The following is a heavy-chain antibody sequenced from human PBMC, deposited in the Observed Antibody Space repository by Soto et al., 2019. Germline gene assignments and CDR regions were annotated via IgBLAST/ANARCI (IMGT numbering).Heavy chain of an antibody. J-gene: IGHJ4*02. Sequence: QVQLVQSGAEVKKPGASVKVSCKISVYTLTEFSMHWVRQAPGKGLEWMGGFDPEDGDTMYAQKFQGRVIMTEDTSTDTAYMELNSLESEDTAVYYCAAGGTRWLQSHFDYWGQGTLVTVSS. CDR2: FDPEDGDT. CDR1: VYTLTEFS. D-gene: IGHD1-1*01. CDR3: AAGGTRWLQSHFDY. V-gene: IGHV1-24*01.